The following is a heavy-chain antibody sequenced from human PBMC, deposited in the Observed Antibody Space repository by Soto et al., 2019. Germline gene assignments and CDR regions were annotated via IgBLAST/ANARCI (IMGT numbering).Heavy chain of an antibody. Sequence: GASVKVSFKTSGFTFTSYPFSWVRQAPGQGLEWLAWVHPYEGTTKVAHQFRDRLTVTTDTSAATVFMELTRLTSDDTAVYFCAREYYSTTTWIDYWGQGTLVTVSS. D-gene: IGHD2-15*01. J-gene: IGHJ4*02. CDR3: AREYYSTTTWIDY. CDR1: GFTFTSYP. V-gene: IGHV1-18*04. CDR2: VHPYEGTT.